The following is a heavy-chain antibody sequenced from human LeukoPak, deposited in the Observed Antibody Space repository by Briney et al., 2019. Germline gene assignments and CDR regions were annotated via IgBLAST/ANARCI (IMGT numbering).Heavy chain of an antibody. CDR3: ATLRGVVPAAYLDY. Sequence: SETLSLTCTVSGGSISGYYWTWIRQPPGKGLEWIGEINHSGSTNYNPSLKSRVTISVDTSKNQFSLKLSSVTAADTAVYYCATLRGVVPAAYLDYWGQGTLVTVSS. V-gene: IGHV4-34*01. CDR1: GGSISGYY. D-gene: IGHD2-2*01. CDR2: INHSGST. J-gene: IGHJ4*02.